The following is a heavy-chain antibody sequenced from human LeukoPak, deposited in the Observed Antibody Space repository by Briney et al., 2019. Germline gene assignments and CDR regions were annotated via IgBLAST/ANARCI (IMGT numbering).Heavy chain of an antibody. CDR1: GYTFTNYY. Sequence: ASVKVSRKASGYTFTNYYIHWVRQAPGQGLEGMGLINPSGTSTTYAPKFPGTVTTTRDMSMSTVYMEPSSLPSEHTAVYYCARLDYDTLTGQDYWGQGTLVTVSS. CDR3: ARLDYDTLTGQDY. V-gene: IGHV1-46*01. CDR2: INPSGTST. D-gene: IGHD3-9*01. J-gene: IGHJ4*02.